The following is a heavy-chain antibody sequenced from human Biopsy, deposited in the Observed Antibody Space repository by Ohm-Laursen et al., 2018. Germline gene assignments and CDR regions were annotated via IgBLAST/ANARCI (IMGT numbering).Heavy chain of an antibody. CDR1: GFTFSGFS. Sequence: SLRLSCAASGFTFSGFSMNWVRQAPGKGLEWVSSISASGNHIYYTDSVKGRFTVSRDNGKNSVYLQMNSLRVEDTAVYYCARDGEAKYCKHGVCISDFWGQGTLVTVSS. J-gene: IGHJ4*02. CDR3: ARDGEAKYCKHGVCISDF. CDR2: ISASGNHI. D-gene: IGHD2-8*01. V-gene: IGHV3-21*01.